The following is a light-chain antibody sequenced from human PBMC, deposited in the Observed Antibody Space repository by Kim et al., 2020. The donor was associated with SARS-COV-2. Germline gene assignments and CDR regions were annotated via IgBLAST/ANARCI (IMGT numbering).Light chain of an antibody. V-gene: IGKV3-20*01. CDR1: RRGISSY. CDR3: QQNDSTPVT. Sequence: ENTIPTSWRRRRGISSYLAWYQHKPGQAPKVLIYAASSMASGIPDRFSGSGSGTDFTLTISRLQPEDFAVYYCQQNDSTPVTFGRGTKVDIK. J-gene: IGKJ4*02. CDR2: AAS.